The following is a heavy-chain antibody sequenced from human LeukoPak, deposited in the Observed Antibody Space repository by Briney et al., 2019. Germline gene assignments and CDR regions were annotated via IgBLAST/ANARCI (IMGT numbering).Heavy chain of an antibody. CDR2: INWNGDST. Sequence: GGSLRLSCAASGFTFDDYGMSWVRHAPGKGLEWVSGINWNGDSTGYADSVKGRFTISRDNAKNSLYLQMNSLRAEDTALYHCARRLYYFDSSGYQYYFDYWGQGTLVTVSS. J-gene: IGHJ4*02. D-gene: IGHD3-22*01. CDR3: ARRLYYFDSSGYQYYFDY. V-gene: IGHV3-20*01. CDR1: GFTFDDYG.